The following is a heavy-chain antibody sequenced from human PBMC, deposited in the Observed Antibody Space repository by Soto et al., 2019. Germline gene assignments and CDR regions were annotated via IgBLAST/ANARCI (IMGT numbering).Heavy chain of an antibody. V-gene: IGHV5-51*01. Sequence: PGESLKISCKGSGYSFTSYWIGWVRQMPGKGLEWMGIIYPGDSDTRYSPSFQGQVTISADKSISTAYLQWSSLKASDTAMYYCASLRGSRSYYNRFLDPWGQGALVTVSS. CDR1: GYSFTSYW. D-gene: IGHD3-10*01. CDR3: ASLRGSRSYYNRFLDP. CDR2: IYPGDSDT. J-gene: IGHJ5*02.